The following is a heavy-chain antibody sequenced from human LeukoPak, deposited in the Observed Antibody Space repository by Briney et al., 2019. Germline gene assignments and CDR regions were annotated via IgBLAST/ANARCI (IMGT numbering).Heavy chain of an antibody. CDR1: GYTFTSYG. J-gene: IGHJ5*02. CDR2: ISAYNGNT. CDR3: ARDLGTYYDFWSGYFKSWFDP. D-gene: IGHD3-3*01. Sequence: ASVKVSCKASGYTFTSYGISWVRQAPGQGLERMGWISAYNGNTNYAQKLQGRVTMTTDTSTSTAYMELRSLRCDDTAVYYCARDLGTYYDFWSGYFKSWFDPWGQGTLVTVSS. V-gene: IGHV1-18*01.